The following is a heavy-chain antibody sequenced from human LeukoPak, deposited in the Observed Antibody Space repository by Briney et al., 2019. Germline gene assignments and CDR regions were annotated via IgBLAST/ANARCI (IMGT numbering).Heavy chain of an antibody. V-gene: IGHV4-34*01. Sequence: SETLSLTCGVSGGSFSSYYWSWIRQTPGKGLDWIGEINHSGVTNYNPSLKSRVTISVDTSKNQFSLKLSSVTAADTAVYYCARVYYYGSGSYYNLWGQGTLVTVSS. CDR3: ARVYYYGSGSYYNL. CDR1: GGSFSSYY. CDR2: INHSGVT. D-gene: IGHD3-10*01. J-gene: IGHJ4*02.